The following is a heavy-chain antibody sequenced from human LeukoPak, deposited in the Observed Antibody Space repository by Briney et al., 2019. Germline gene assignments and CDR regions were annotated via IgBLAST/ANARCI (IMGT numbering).Heavy chain of an antibody. CDR1: GGTFSSYA. CDR3: ARSWNDVNWFDP. D-gene: IGHD1-1*01. CDR2: IIPIFGTA. Sequence: SSVKVSCKASGGTFSSYAISWVRQAPGQGLEWMGGIIPIFGTANYAQKFQGRVTITTDESTSTAYMELSSLRSEDTAVYYCARSWNDVNWFDPWGQGTLVTVSS. V-gene: IGHV1-69*05. J-gene: IGHJ5*02.